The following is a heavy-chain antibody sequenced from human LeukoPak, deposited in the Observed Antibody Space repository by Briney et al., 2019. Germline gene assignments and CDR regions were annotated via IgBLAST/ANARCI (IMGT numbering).Heavy chain of an antibody. Sequence: ASVKVSCEASGGTFSSYAISWVRQAPGQGLEWMGGIIPIFATASYAQKFQGRVTITADESTSTAYMELSSLRSEDTAVYYCARGPITTSSHFDYWGQGSLVTVSS. D-gene: IGHD2-2*01. J-gene: IGHJ4*02. CDR1: GGTFSSYA. V-gene: IGHV1-69*13. CDR2: IIPIFATA. CDR3: ARGPITTSSHFDY.